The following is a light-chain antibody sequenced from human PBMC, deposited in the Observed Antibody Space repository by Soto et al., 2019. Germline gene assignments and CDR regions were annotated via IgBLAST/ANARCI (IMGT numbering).Light chain of an antibody. V-gene: IGKV3-11*01. CDR3: QQRSNWLIT. CDR1: QSVSSY. Sequence: EIVLTQSPGTLSLSPGERATLSCRASQSVSSYLAWYQQRPGQAPRLLIYDASNRATGIPARFSASGSGTDFTLTISSLEPEDLAVYYCQQRSNWLITFGQGTRLEI. CDR2: DAS. J-gene: IGKJ5*01.